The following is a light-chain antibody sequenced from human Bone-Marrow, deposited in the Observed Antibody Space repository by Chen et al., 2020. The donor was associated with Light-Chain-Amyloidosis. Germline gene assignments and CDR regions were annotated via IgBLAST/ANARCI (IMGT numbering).Light chain of an antibody. CDR1: SSDVGAYNY. CDR2: DVS. V-gene: IGLV2-14*01. J-gene: IGLJ2*01. CDR3: RAYISSSTLVV. Sequence: QSALTQPASVSGSPGQSITISCTGTSSDVGAYNYVSWYQQHPGKAPKLMIYDVSNRPSGVPYRVSGSKSGNTASLTISGLQAEDEADYHCRAYISSSTLVVFGGGTKLTVL.